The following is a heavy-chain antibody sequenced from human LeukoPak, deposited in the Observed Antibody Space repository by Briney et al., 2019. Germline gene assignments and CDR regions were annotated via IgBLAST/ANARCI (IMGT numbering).Heavy chain of an antibody. Sequence: PGGSLRLSCAASGFTFSSYWMHWVRQAPGKGLVWVSRINSDGSSTTYADSVKGRFTISRDNAKKTLYLQMNSLRAEDTAVYYCVRDIGAVAGTDDYWGQGTLVTVSS. J-gene: IGHJ4*02. CDR2: INSDGSST. CDR1: GFTFSSYW. D-gene: IGHD6-19*01. V-gene: IGHV3-74*03. CDR3: VRDIGAVAGTDDY.